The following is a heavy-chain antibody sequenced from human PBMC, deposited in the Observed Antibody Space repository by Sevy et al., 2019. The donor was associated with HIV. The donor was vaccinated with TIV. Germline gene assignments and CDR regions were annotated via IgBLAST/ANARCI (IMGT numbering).Heavy chain of an antibody. V-gene: IGHV1-2*02. CDR3: ARDLRLRGYSSCSFDY. CDR2: INPNNRDT. J-gene: IGHJ4*02. CDR1: GYTFTGQY. Sequence: ASVKVSCKASGYTFTGQYIHWVRQAPGRGLEWMGWINPNNRDTNYTQEFQGRVTMTRDTSISTAYMELRELKSDDTAIYYCARDLRLRGYSSCSFDYWGQGTLVTVSS. D-gene: IGHD5-18*01.